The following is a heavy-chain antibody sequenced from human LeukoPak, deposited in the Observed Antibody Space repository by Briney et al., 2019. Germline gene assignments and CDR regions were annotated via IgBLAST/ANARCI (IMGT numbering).Heavy chain of an antibody. D-gene: IGHD3-3*01. CDR1: GFTFSSYE. Sequence: QPGGSLRLSSAASGFTFSSYEMNWVRQAPGTGLEWVSYISSSGSTIYYADSVKGRFTISRDNAKNSLYLQMNSLRAEDTAVYYCARVSYYDFWSGYSLDYWGQGTLVTVSS. J-gene: IGHJ4*02. V-gene: IGHV3-48*03. CDR3: ARVSYYDFWSGYSLDY. CDR2: ISSSGSTI.